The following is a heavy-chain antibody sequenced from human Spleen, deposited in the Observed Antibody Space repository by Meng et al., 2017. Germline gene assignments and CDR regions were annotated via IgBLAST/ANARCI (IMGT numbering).Heavy chain of an antibody. D-gene: IGHD3-22*01. CDR2: ISSSGSTI. J-gene: IGHJ4*02. V-gene: IGHV3-48*03. CDR1: GFTFSSYE. Sequence: LSLTCAASGFTFSSYEMNWVRQAPGKGLEWVSYISSSGSTIYYADSVKGRFTISRDNAKNSLYLQMNSLRAEDTAVYYCARSGPLDSSGYYFGYFDYWGQGTLVTVSS. CDR3: ARSGPLDSSGYYFGYFDY.